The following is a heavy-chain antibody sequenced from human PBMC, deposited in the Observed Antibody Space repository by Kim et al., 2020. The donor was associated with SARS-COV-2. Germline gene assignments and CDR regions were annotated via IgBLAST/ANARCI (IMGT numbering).Heavy chain of an antibody. J-gene: IGHJ6*02. CDR3: ARLTTDSSGYYYYYYGMDV. D-gene: IGHD3-22*01. CDR1: GGSISSSSYY. Sequence: SETLSLTCTVSGGSISSSSYYWGWIRQPPGKGLEWIGSIYYSGSTYYNPSLKSRVTISVDTSKNQFSLKLSSVTAADTAVFYCARLTTDSSGYYYYYYGMDVWGQGTTVPVSS. V-gene: IGHV4-39*01. CDR2: IYYSGST.